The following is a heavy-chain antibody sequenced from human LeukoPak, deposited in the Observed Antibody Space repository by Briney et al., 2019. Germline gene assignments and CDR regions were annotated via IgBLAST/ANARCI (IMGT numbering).Heavy chain of an antibody. J-gene: IGHJ4*02. CDR1: GFTFSRHW. CDR2: IKEDGSVR. Sequence: GGSLRLSCAASGFTFSRHWMDWVRQAPGKGLEWVANIKEDGSVRQYVDSVKGRFTISRDNAKNSLYLDMNSLRAEDTAVYYCARECIDGYYESSGYDLWGQGTLVTVSS. V-gene: IGHV3-7*01. CDR3: ARECIDGYYESSGYDL. D-gene: IGHD3-22*01.